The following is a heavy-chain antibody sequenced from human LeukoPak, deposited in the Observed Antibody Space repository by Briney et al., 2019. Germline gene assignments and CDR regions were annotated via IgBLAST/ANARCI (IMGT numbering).Heavy chain of an antibody. D-gene: IGHD6-13*01. J-gene: IGHJ4*02. Sequence: GGSLRLSCAASGXIFRSYGMHWVRQAPGKGLEWVAVIWYDGSNKYYADSVKGRFTISRDNSENTLYLQMNSLRAEDTALYYCASDGIAVDRGIGYFDYWGQGTLVTVSS. V-gene: IGHV3-33*01. CDR3: ASDGIAVDRGIGYFDY. CDR2: IWYDGSNK. CDR1: GXIFRSYG.